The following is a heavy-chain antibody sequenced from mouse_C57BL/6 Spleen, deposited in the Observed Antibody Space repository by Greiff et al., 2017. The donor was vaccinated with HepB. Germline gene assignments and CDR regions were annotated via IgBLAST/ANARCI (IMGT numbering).Heavy chain of an antibody. Sequence: QVQLQQSGAELAKPGASVKLSCKASGYTFTSYWMHWVKQRPGQGLEWIGYINPSSGYTKYNQKFKDKATLTADKSSSTAYMQLSSLTYEDSAVYYCERSYYGSSCAMDYGGRGTSVTVSS. CDR1: GYTFTSYW. D-gene: IGHD1-1*01. V-gene: IGHV1-7*01. J-gene: IGHJ4*01. CDR2: INPSSGYT. CDR3: ERSYYGSSCAMDY.